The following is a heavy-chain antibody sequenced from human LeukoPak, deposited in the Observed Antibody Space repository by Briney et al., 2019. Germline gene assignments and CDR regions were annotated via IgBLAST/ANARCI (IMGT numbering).Heavy chain of an antibody. V-gene: IGHV4-59*01. D-gene: IGHD1-1*01. CDR2: IYYSGTT. Sequence: SETLSLTCAVSGGSISSYYWSWIRQPPGKGLEWIGYIYYSGTTNYNPSLKSRVTISVDTSKNQFSLKLSSVTAADTAVYYCARVSWFPGTSYYYMDVWGKGTTVTVSS. CDR1: GGSISSYY. CDR3: ARVSWFPGTSYYYMDV. J-gene: IGHJ6*03.